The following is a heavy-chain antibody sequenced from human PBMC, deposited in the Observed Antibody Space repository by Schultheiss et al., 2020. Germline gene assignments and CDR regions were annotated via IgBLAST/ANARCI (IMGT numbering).Heavy chain of an antibody. Sequence: SETLSLTCTVSGGSISSGSYYWSWIRQPPGKGLEWIGYIYYSGSTYYNPSLKSRVTISVDKSKNQFSLKLRSVTAADTAVYYCAREFGYFYHYGMDVWGQGTTVTVSS. J-gene: IGHJ6*01. V-gene: IGHV4-30-4*08. CDR1: GGSISSGSYY. CDR3: AREFGYFYHYGMDV. D-gene: IGHD3-16*01. CDR2: IYYSGST.